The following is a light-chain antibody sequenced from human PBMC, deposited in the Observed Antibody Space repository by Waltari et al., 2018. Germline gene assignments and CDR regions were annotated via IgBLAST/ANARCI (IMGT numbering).Light chain of an antibody. V-gene: IGKV3-15*01. CDR3: QQYDNWPPLT. CDR1: QSVSSN. CDR2: GAT. J-gene: IGKJ4*01. Sequence: EILMTQSPGTLSVSPVERATLSCWASQSVSSNLAWYQQKPGQAPRLLIYGATIRATGIPARFSGSGSGTEFTLTISSLQSEDFATYYCQQYDNWPPLTFGGGTKVEIK.